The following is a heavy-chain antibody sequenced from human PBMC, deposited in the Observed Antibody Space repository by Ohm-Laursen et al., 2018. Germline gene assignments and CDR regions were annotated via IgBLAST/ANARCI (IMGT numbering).Heavy chain of an antibody. CDR2: ITSDGTST. Sequence: SLRLSCAASGFTVSSKYMSWIRQAPGEGLVWVSRITSDGTSTAYADSVRGRFTISRDTAKNTLYLQMNSLRVEDTAVYYCARNPYDYWGQGTLVTVSS. D-gene: IGHD1-14*01. CDR3: ARNPYDY. CDR1: GFTVSSKY. J-gene: IGHJ4*02. V-gene: IGHV3-74*01.